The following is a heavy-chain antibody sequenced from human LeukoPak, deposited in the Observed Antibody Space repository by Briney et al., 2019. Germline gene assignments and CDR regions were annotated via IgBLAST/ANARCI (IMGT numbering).Heavy chain of an antibody. J-gene: IGHJ4*02. D-gene: IGHD3-10*01. CDR1: GYTFTSYT. CDR3: AKLKWGFGEPH. V-gene: IGHV7-4-1*02. CDR2: INTNTGNP. Sequence: ASVKVSCKASGYTFTSYTMNWVRQAPGQGLGWMGWINTNTGNPTYAQGFTGRFVFSLDTSVSTAYLQISSLKAEDTAAYYCAKLKWGFGEPHWGQGTLVTVSS.